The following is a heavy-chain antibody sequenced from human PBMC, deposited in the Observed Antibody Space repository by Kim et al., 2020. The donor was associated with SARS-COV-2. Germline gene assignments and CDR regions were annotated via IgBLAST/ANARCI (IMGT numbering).Heavy chain of an antibody. V-gene: IGHV3-48*03. CDR1: GFTFSSYE. CDR3: ARGWVTVTTGGY. CDR2: ISSSGSTI. D-gene: IGHD4-17*01. Sequence: GGSLRLSCAASGFTFSSYEMNWVRQAPGKGLEWVSYISSSGSTIYYADSVKGRFTISRDNAKNSLYLQMNSLRAEDTAVYYCARGWVTVTTGGYWGQGTLVTVSS. J-gene: IGHJ4*02.